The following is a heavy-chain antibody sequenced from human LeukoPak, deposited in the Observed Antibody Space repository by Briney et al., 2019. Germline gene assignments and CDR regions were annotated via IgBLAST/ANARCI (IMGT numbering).Heavy chain of an antibody. CDR3: AKAHVRDGYNYGY. CDR1: GFTFSGYG. D-gene: IGHD5-24*01. J-gene: IGHJ4*02. CDR2: ISYDGSNK. V-gene: IGHV3-30*18. Sequence: GGSLRLSCAASGFTFSGYGMHWVRQAPGKGLEWVAVISYDGSNKYYADSVKGRFTISRDNSKNTLYLQMNSLRAEDTAVYYCAKAHVRDGYNYGYWGQGTLVTVSS.